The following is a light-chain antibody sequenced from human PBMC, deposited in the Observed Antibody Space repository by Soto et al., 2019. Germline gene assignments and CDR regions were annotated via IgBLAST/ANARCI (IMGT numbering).Light chain of an antibody. Sequence: QSALTQPASVSGSPGQSITISCTGTSSDVGGYNYVSWYQQHPGKAPKLMIFDVSNRPSGVSTRFSGSKSGNTASQTISGLQAEDEADYYCCSYTGSSTLYVFGTGTKLTVL. V-gene: IGLV2-14*01. J-gene: IGLJ1*01. CDR2: DVS. CDR3: CSYTGSSTLYV. CDR1: SSDVGGYNY.